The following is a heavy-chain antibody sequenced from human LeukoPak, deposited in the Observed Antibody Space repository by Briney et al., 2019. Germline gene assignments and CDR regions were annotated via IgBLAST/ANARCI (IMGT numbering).Heavy chain of an antibody. CDR2: INPSGGST. D-gene: IGHD3-9*01. Sequence: GASVKVSCKASGYTFTRYYMHWVRQAPGQGLEWMGIINPSGGSTSYAQKFQGRVAMTTDTSTSTAYMELRSLRSDDTAVYYCARQSMTGNERGDDAFDIWGQGTMVTVSS. CDR1: GYTFTRYY. CDR3: ARQSMTGNERGDDAFDI. V-gene: IGHV1-46*01. J-gene: IGHJ3*02.